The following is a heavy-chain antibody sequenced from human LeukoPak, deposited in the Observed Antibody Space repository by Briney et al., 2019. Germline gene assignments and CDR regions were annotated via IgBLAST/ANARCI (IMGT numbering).Heavy chain of an antibody. CDR3: ARERSYGMDV. CDR1: GGTFSSYA. CDR2: MNPNSGNT. D-gene: IGHD1-26*01. V-gene: IGHV1-8*02. J-gene: IGHJ6*02. Sequence: ASVKVSCKASGGTFSSYAINWVRQATGQGLEWMGWMNPNSGNTGYAQKFQGRVTMTRNTSISTAYMELSSLRSEDTAVYYCARERSYGMDVWGQGTTVTVSS.